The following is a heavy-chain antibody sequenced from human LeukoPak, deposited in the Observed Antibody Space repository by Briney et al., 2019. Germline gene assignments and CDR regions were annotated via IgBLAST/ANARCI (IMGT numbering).Heavy chain of an antibody. CDR1: GYSISSGYY. D-gene: IGHD2-15*01. J-gene: IGHJ3*02. CDR3: ARDGVAGYWDDAFDI. Sequence: SETLSLTCTVSGYSISSGYYWGWIRQPPGKGLEWIGSIYHSGSTYYNPSLKSRVTISVDTSKNQFSLKLSSVTAADTAVYYCARDGVAGYWDDAFDIWGQGTMVTVSS. CDR2: IYHSGST. V-gene: IGHV4-38-2*02.